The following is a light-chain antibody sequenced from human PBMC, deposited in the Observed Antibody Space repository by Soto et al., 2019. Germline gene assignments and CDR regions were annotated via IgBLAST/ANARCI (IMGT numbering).Light chain of an antibody. CDR1: QSITTW. Sequence: GDRVTITCRASQSITTWLAWYQHKPGKAPKLLIYKASSLQSGVPSRFSGSGSGTEFTLTISSLQSEDFAVYYCQQYNNWPPWTFGQGTKVDIK. CDR3: QQYNNWPPWT. J-gene: IGKJ1*01. V-gene: IGKV1-5*03. CDR2: KAS.